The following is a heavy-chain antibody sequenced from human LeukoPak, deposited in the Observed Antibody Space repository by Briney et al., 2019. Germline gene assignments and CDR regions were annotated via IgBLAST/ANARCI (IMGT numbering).Heavy chain of an antibody. D-gene: IGHD3-22*01. CDR1: GGSISSSNW. CDR2: IYQSGST. Sequence: NPSGTLSLTCAVSGGSISSSNWWSWVRQPPGKGLEWIGEIYQSGSTNYNPSLKSRVTISVDKSKNQFSLKLSSVTAADTAVYYCARDYYDSSGYYKFFDYWGQGTLVTVSS. CDR3: ARDYYDSSGYYKFFDY. V-gene: IGHV4-4*02. J-gene: IGHJ4*02.